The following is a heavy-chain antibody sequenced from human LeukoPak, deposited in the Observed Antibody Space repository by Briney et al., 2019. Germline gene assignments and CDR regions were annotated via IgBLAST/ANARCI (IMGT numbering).Heavy chain of an antibody. CDR2: VIPLLGTA. D-gene: IGHD1-26*01. CDR1: GYTFTSYG. J-gene: IGHJ5*02. CDR3: AAQERGIHH. V-gene: IGHV1-69*06. Sequence: GASVKVSCKASGYTFTSYGISWVRQAPGQGLEWMGVVIPLLGTANYAQKFQGRVTITADNSTNIATAYMDLTSLRSEDTAVYYCAAQERGIHHWGQGTLVIVSS.